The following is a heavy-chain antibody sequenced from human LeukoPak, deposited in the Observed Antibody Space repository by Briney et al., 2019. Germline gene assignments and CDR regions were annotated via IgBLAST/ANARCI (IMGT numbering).Heavy chain of an antibody. J-gene: IGHJ6*02. Sequence: GESLKISCKGSGYSSTSYWIGWVRQMPGKGLEWMGIIYPGDSDTRYSPSFQGQVTISADKSISTAYLQWSSLKASDTAMYYCARRLSIVGADYGMDVWGQGTTVTVSS. V-gene: IGHV5-51*01. CDR2: IYPGDSDT. CDR3: ARRLSIVGADYGMDV. CDR1: GYSSTSYW. D-gene: IGHD1-26*01.